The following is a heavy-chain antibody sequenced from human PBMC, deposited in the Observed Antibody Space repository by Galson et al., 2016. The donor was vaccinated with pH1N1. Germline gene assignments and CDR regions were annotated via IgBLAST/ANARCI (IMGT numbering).Heavy chain of an antibody. J-gene: IGHJ2*01. CDR2: ISGYNGDT. CDR3: ARHRSGWSGALTYWHFDL. Sequence: SVKVSCKASNHTFTAYRISWVRQAPGQGLEWMAWISGYNGDTKYAQKFQGRVTMTTDTSANTAYLELRSLRSDDTAVYYCARHRSGWSGALTYWHFDLWGRGTLVIVSS. CDR1: NHTFTAYR. V-gene: IGHV1-18*01. D-gene: IGHD6-19*01.